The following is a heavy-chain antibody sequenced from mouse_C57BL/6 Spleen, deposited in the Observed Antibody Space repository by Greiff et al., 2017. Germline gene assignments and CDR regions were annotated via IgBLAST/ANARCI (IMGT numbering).Heavy chain of an antibody. J-gene: IGHJ3*01. Sequence: EVQLQQSGPELVKPGASVKISCKASGYTFTDYYMNWVKQSHGKSLEWIGDINPNNGGTSYNQKFKGKATLTVDKSSSTAYMELRSLTSEDSAVYYCARWGLRLRGAYWGQGTLVTVSA. V-gene: IGHV1-26*01. CDR3: ARWGLRLRGAY. CDR1: GYTFTDYY. CDR2: INPNNGGT. D-gene: IGHD3-2*02.